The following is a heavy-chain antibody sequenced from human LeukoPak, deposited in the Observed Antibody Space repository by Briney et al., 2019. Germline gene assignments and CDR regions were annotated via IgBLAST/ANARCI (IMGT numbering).Heavy chain of an antibody. V-gene: IGHV4-34*01. D-gene: IGHD1-26*01. CDR1: VGSFSGFY. CDR2: INHSGST. Sequence: PSETLSLTCAVYVGSFSGFYWTWIRQPPGKGLEWIGEINHSGSTNYNPSLKSRVTISVDTSKNQFSLKLSSVTAADTAVYYCARRGRGATNDYWGQGTLVTVSS. J-gene: IGHJ4*02. CDR3: ARRGRGATNDY.